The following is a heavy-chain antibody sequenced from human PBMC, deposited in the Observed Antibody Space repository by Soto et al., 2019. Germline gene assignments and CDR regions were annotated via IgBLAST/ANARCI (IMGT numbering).Heavy chain of an antibody. CDR1: GDSVSSNTAS. CDR3: AKGDNLGPKTGYAFDP. CDR2: TYFRSKWYN. Sequence: PSQTLSLTCAISGDSVSSNTASWNWIRQSPSRGLEWLGRTYFRSKWYNDYAVSVKSRIIINPDTSNNQCSLQLNSVTPEDTAVYFCAKGDNLGPKTGYAFDPWGQGIMVTGSS. D-gene: IGHD5-12*01. V-gene: IGHV6-1*01. J-gene: IGHJ5*02.